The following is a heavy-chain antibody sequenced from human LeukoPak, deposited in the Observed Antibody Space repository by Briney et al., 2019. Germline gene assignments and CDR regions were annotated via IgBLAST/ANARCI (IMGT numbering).Heavy chain of an antibody. CDR3: ARDKAHSYGRYFDP. CDR2: ISNGNT. CDR1: GGSISTYY. J-gene: IGHJ5*02. Sequence: SETLSLTCSVAGGSISTYYWNRIRQTPGKGLEWIGHISNGNTDYNPSLKSRVPISVDTSKNQFSLRLTSVTAADTAVYYCARDKAHSYGRYFDPWGQGALVIVSS. D-gene: IGHD5-18*01. V-gene: IGHV4-59*01.